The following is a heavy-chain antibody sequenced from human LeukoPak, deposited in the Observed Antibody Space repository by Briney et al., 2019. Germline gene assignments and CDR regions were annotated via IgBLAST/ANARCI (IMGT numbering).Heavy chain of an antibody. V-gene: IGHV4-61*02. D-gene: IGHD3-16*02. J-gene: IGHJ4*02. CDR1: GNSISSGDNY. Sequence: PSETLSLTCTVSGNSISSGDNYWSWIRQPAGKGLEWIGRIYTSGSTNYNPSLKSRVTMSVDTSKNQFSLKLSSVTAADTAVYYCARDFREGSYYFDYWGQGTLVTVSS. CDR2: IYTSGST. CDR3: ARDFREGSYYFDY.